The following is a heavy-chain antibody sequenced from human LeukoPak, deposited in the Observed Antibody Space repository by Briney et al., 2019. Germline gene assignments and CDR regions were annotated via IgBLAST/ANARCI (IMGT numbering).Heavy chain of an antibody. D-gene: IGHD6-13*01. CDR3: ARDWPTIAAAGTIPEYFQH. Sequence: GGSLRLSCAASGFTFSSYEMNWVRQAPGKGLEWVSYISSSGNKIYYADSVKGRFTISRDNAKNSLYLQMNSLRAEDTAVYYCARDWPTIAAAGTIPEYFQHWGQGTLVTVSS. CDR1: GFTFSSYE. CDR2: ISSSGNKI. V-gene: IGHV3-48*03. J-gene: IGHJ1*01.